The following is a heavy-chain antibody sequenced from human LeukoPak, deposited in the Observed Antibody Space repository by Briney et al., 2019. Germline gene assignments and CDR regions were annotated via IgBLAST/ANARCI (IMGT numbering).Heavy chain of an antibody. J-gene: IGHJ5*02. Sequence: SETLSLTCTVSGGSISSNIYYWGWIRQPPGKGLEWIGSIYYSGSTNYNPSLKSRVTISVDTSKNQFSLKLSSVTAADTAVYYCARGGYYGSGNDFRFDPWGQGTLVTVSS. D-gene: IGHD3-10*01. CDR2: IYYSGST. V-gene: IGHV4-39*07. CDR3: ARGGYYGSGNDFRFDP. CDR1: GGSISSNIYY.